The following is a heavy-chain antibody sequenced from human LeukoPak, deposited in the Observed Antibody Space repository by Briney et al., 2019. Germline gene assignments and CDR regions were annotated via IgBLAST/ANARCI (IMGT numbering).Heavy chain of an antibody. J-gene: IGHJ4*02. CDR1: GFTFSSYA. V-gene: IGHV3-30*04. D-gene: IGHD3-10*01. CDR2: ISYDGSNK. Sequence: GGSLRLSCAASGFTFSSYAMHWVRQAPGKGLEWVAVISYDGSNKYYADSVKGRFTISRDNSKNTLYLQVNSLRAEDTAVYYCARENVPGYFDYWGQGTLVTVSS. CDR3: ARENVPGYFDY.